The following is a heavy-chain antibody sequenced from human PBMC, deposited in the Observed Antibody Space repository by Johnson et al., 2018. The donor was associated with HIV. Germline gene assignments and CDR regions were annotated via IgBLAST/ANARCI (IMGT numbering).Heavy chain of an antibody. J-gene: IGHJ3*02. CDR3: ARRASGWHAFDI. D-gene: IGHD6-19*01. CDR2: ISYDGSNK. Sequence: QVQLVESGGGVVQPGRSLRLSCAASRITLSSYGMHWVRQAPGKGLEWVAVISYDGSNKYYADSVKGRFTVSRDNSKNPVYLQMNSLRAEDTAVYFCARRASGWHAFDIWGQGTMVTVS. V-gene: IGHV3-30*03. CDR1: RITLSSYG.